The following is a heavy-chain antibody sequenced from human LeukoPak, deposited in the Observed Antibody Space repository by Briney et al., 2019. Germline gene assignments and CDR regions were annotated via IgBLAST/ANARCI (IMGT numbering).Heavy chain of an antibody. CDR3: ARGGFAGFLPDSSGYYYSG. CDR1: GYTFTSYD. V-gene: IGHV3-23*01. Sequence: GASVRLSCAASGYTFTSYDMHWVRQAPGQGLEWVSVISASGGSTYYADSVKGRFTISRDNSKNTLYLQMNSLRAEDTAVYYCARGGFAGFLPDSSGYYYSGWGQGTLVTVSS. CDR2: ISASGGST. J-gene: IGHJ4*02. D-gene: IGHD3-22*01.